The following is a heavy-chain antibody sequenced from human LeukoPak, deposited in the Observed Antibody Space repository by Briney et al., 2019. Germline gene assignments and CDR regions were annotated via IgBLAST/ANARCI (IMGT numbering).Heavy chain of an antibody. CDR3: ARSGDTNRNWFDP. D-gene: IGHD1-14*01. Sequence: GGSLRLSCTASGFTFNNYAMHWVRQAPGKGLEWVAGISYDGRGEYYADSVKGRFTISRDNSKNTLYVQMNSLRAEDTAVYYCARSGDTNRNWFDPWGQGTLVTVSS. V-gene: IGHV3-30*04. CDR1: GFTFNNYA. CDR2: ISYDGRGE. J-gene: IGHJ5*02.